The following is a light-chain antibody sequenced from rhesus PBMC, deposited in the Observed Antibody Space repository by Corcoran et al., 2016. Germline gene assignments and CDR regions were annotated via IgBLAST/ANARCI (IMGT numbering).Light chain of an antibody. CDR2: EVT. CDR1: SGDIGGHDR. J-gene: IGLJ1*01. Sequence: QAAPTQSPSVSGSPGQSVTISCTGTSGDIGGHDRVSWYQQHPGKSPKLMIYEVTKRPSGVSGRFSGSRSDNTASLTISGLQAEDEADYFCSSYSTTDTFVFGSGTRLTVL. CDR3: SSYSTTDTFV. V-gene: IGLV2-13*03.